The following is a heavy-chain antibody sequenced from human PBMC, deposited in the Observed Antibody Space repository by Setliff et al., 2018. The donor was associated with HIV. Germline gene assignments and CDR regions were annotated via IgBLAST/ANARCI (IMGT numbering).Heavy chain of an antibody. CDR2: IYPQDSDT. D-gene: IGHD3-3*02. Sequence: HGESLKISCTGSGYSFSNYWIGWVRQMPGRGLEWVAIIYPQDSDTRYSPSFEGHVTISADTSRYTAYLQWRALKASDTAMYYCARHTIDISLLVVQDPGPFDLWGRGTMVTV. V-gene: IGHV5-51*01. CDR1: GYSFSNYW. CDR3: ARHTIDISLLVVQDPGPFDL. J-gene: IGHJ3*01.